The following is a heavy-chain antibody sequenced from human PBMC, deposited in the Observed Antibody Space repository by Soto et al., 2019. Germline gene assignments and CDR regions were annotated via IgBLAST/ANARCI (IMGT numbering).Heavy chain of an antibody. Sequence: PGGSLRLSCAASGFTFSSYWMHWVRQAPGRGLVWVSSISSSSSYIYYADSVKGRFTISRDNAKNSLYLQMNSLRAEDTAVYYCAREYFEYSSSAEDGMDVWGQGTTVTVSS. CDR3: AREYFEYSSSAEDGMDV. J-gene: IGHJ6*02. CDR2: ISSSSSYI. V-gene: IGHV3-21*01. D-gene: IGHD6-6*01. CDR1: GFTFSSYW.